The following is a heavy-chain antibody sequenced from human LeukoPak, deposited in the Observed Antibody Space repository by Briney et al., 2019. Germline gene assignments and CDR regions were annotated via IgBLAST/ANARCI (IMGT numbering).Heavy chain of an antibody. D-gene: IGHD2-15*01. CDR3: ASYSLSGPPDY. J-gene: IGHJ4*02. V-gene: IGHV3-74*01. CDR2: INSDGSSS. Sequence: GGSLRLSCAASGFTFSSYWMHWVRQTPGKGLVWVSRINSDGSSSSYADSVKGRFTIFIDNAKNTLYLQMNSLRVEDTAVYYCASYSLSGPPDYWGQGTLVTVSS. CDR1: GFTFSSYW.